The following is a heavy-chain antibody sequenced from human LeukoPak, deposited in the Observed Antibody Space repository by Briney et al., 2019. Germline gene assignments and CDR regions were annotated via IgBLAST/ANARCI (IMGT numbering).Heavy chain of an antibody. CDR3: ASVRIAARSYYYYYMDV. CDR2: IYSSGST. CDR1: GGSISSYY. Sequence: SETLSLTCTVSGGSISSYYWSWIRQAAGKGLEWIGRIYSSGSTNYNPSLKSRVTMSVDTSKNQFSLKLRSVTAEDTAVYYCASVRIAARSYYYYYMDVWGKGTTVTVSS. J-gene: IGHJ6*03. D-gene: IGHD6-6*01. V-gene: IGHV4-4*07.